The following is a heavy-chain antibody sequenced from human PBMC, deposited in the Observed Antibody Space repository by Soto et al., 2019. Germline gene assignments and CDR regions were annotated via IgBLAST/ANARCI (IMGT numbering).Heavy chain of an antibody. CDR1: GFTFSSYW. J-gene: IGHJ6*02. Sequence: GGSLRLSCAASGFTFSSYWMSWVRQAPGKGLEWVANIKQDGSEKYYVDSVKGRFTISRDNAKNSLYLQMNSLRAEDTAVYYCARDLRRHIVVVPAGYGMDVWGQGTTVTVSS. D-gene: IGHD2-2*01. CDR3: ARDLRRHIVVVPAGYGMDV. V-gene: IGHV3-7*05. CDR2: IKQDGSEK.